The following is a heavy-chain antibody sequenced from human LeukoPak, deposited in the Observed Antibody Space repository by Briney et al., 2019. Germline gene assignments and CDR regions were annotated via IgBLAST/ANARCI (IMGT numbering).Heavy chain of an antibody. V-gene: IGHV3-23*01. Sequence: PGGSLRLSCAVSGITLSNYGMSWVRQAPGKGLGWVAGISGSGGGTVYADSVKGRFTISRDNPKNTLYLQMSSLRAEDTAVYFCAKRGVVIRVILVGFHKEAYYFDSWGQGALVTVSS. CDR1: GITLSNYG. J-gene: IGHJ4*02. CDR3: AKRGVVIRVILVGFHKEAYYFDS. D-gene: IGHD3-22*01. CDR2: ISGSGGGT.